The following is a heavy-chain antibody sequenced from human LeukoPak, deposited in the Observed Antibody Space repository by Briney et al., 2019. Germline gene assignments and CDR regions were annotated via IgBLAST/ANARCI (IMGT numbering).Heavy chain of an antibody. J-gene: IGHJ4*02. CDR3: ARDRSGWYYFDH. V-gene: IGHV3-53*01. CDR1: GFTVSSNY. CDR2: IYSGGST. Sequence: GGSLRLSCAASGFTVSSNYMSWVRQAPGKGLEWVSVIYSGGSTYYADSVKGRFTISRDNSKNTLYLQMNSLRAEDTAVYYCARDRSGWYYFDHWGQGTLVTVSS. D-gene: IGHD6-19*01.